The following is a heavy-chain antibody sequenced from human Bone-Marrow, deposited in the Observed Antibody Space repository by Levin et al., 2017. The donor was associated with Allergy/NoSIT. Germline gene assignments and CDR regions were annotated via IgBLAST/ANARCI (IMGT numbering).Heavy chain of an antibody. CDR1: GFTVSSNY. D-gene: IGHD3-9*01. CDR3: ARGPTYDDIRSGMDG. V-gene: IGHV3-53*01. CDR2: IYSGGST. J-gene: IGHJ6*02. Sequence: GGSLRLSCAASGFTVSSNYMSWVRQAPGKGLEWVSVIYSGGSTYYADSVKGRFTISRDNSKNTLYLQMNSLRAEDTAVYYCARGPTYDDIRSGMDGWGQGTTVTVSS.